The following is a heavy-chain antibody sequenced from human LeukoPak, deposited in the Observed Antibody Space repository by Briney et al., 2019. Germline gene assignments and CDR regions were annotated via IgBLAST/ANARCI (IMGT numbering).Heavy chain of an antibody. CDR1: GFTFSSYA. V-gene: IGHV3-30-3*01. CDR3: ARAGAQYYFDY. CDR2: ISYDGSNK. J-gene: IGHJ4*02. Sequence: PGGSLRLSCAASGFTFSSYAMHWVRQAPGKGLEWVAVISYDGSNKYYADSVKGRFTISRDNSKNTLYLQMNSLRAEGTAVYYCARAGAQYYFDYWGQGTLVTVSS.